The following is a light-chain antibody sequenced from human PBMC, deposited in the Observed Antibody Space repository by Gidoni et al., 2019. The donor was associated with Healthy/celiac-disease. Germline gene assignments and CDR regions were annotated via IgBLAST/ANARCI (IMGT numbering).Light chain of an antibody. V-gene: IGKV3-15*01. CDR3: QQYNNWPYT. CDR1: QSVSSN. Sequence: EILMTQSPATLSVSTGERANLSCRASQSVSSNLAWYQQKPGQAPRLLIYGASTSATGIPARFSGSGSGTEFTLTISSLQSEDFAVYYCQQYNNWPYTFGQGTKLEIK. CDR2: GAS. J-gene: IGKJ2*01.